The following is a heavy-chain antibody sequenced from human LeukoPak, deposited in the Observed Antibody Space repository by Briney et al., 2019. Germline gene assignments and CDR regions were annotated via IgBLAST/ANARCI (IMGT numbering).Heavy chain of an antibody. CDR1: GDSVSSNSAT. V-gene: IGHV6-1*01. CDR2: TYYRPKWYN. J-gene: IGHJ4*02. Sequence: SQTLSLTCAISGDSVSSNSATWNRITQSPSRGLEWLGRTYYRPKWYNEYAPSVKGRIAFNPDTSKNQFSLQLNSVTPEDTAVYYCARALSRYFDYWGQGTRVAVSS. D-gene: IGHD5/OR15-5a*01. CDR3: ARALSRYFDY.